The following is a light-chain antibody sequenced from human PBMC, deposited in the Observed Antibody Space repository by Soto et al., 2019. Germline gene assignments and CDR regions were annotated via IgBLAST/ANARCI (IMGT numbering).Light chain of an antibody. Sequence: SYELTQPLSVSVALGQTARITCGGNNIGSKHVHWYQQKPGQAPVLVIYRDSNRPSEIPERFSGSNSGNTATLTISRAQAGDEADYYCQVWDSVTAVFGGGTKLTVL. CDR3: QVWDSVTAV. J-gene: IGLJ3*02. V-gene: IGLV3-9*01. CDR1: NIGSKH. CDR2: RDS.